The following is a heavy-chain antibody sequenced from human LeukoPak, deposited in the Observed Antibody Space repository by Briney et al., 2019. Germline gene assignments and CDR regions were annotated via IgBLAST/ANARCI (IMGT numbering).Heavy chain of an antibody. Sequence: SETLSLTYTVSGGSISSSSYYWGWIRQPPGKGLEWIGSIYYSGSTYYNPSLKSRVTISVDTSKNQFSLKLSSVTAADTAVYYCARHIAAAGIGYFDYWGQGTLVTVSS. CDR1: GGSISSSSYY. J-gene: IGHJ4*02. CDR3: ARHIAAAGIGYFDY. V-gene: IGHV4-39*01. D-gene: IGHD6-13*01. CDR2: IYYSGST.